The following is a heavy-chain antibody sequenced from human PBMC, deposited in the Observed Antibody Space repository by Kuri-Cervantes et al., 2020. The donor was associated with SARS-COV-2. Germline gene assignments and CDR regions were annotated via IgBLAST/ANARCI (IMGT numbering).Heavy chain of an antibody. CDR3: ARRQQWLVRGPLDY. J-gene: IGHJ4*02. CDR1: GFTVSTYT. D-gene: IGHD6-19*01. Sequence: GESLKISCAASGFTVSTYTMTWVRQAPGKALEWVSSISGSGSYIYYADSVKGRFTVSKGNAKNSLYLQMNSLRGEDTAVYYCARRQQWLVRGPLDYWGQGTLVTVSS. CDR2: ISGSGSYI. V-gene: IGHV3-21*01.